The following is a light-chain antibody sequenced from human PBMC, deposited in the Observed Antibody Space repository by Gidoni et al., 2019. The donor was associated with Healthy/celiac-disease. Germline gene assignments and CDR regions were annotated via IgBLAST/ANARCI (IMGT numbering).Light chain of an antibody. V-gene: IGLV2-14*03. CDR2: DVT. Sequence: QSALTQPASVSGSPGQSITISCIGSSSDIGGNNYVSWYQHHPGEAPKILIYDVTDRPSGVSNRFSGSKSGNTASLTIAGLQAEDEADYYCGSYIGSSTVIFGGGTKLTVL. CDR1: SSDIGGNNY. CDR3: GSYIGSSTVI. J-gene: IGLJ2*01.